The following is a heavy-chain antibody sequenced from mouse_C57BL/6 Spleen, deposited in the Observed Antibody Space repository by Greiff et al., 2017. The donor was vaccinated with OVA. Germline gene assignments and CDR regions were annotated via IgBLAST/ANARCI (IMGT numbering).Heavy chain of an antibody. CDR2: ISSGGSYT. Sequence: EVKLVESGGDLVKPGGSLKLSCAASGFTFSSYGMSWVRQTPDKRLEWVATISSGGSYTYYPDSVKGRFTISRDNAKNTLYLQMSSLKSEDTAMYYCARNWGDWGKGTTLTVSS. J-gene: IGHJ2*01. CDR1: GFTFSSYG. D-gene: IGHD4-1*01. V-gene: IGHV5-6*01. CDR3: ARNWGD.